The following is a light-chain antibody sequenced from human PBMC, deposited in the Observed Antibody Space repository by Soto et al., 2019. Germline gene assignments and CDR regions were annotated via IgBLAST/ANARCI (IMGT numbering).Light chain of an antibody. CDR2: WAS. V-gene: IGKV4-1*01. Sequence: DIVMTQSPDSLAVSLGERATINCKSSQSILYRSNNKNYLAWYQQKPGQPPKLLIYWASTRESGVPDRFSGSGSETDFTLTISSLQAEDVAVYYCQQYYSPITFGQGTRLEIX. J-gene: IGKJ5*01. CDR3: QQYYSPIT. CDR1: QSILYRSNNKNY.